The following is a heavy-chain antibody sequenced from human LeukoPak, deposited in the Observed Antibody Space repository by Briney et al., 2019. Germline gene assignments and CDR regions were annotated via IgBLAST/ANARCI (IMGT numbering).Heavy chain of an antibody. J-gene: IGHJ6*02. CDR1: GGTFSNHA. V-gene: IGHV1-69*13. CDR3: ARHSGHSSWYYGLDV. Sequence: SVKVSCKASGGTFSNHAFSWVRQAPGQGLEWMGGIIPIDDSTNYVQKFQDRVMITADEATNIIYMELGSLKSEDTAEYYCARHSGHSSWYYGLDVWGPGTTVIVSS. D-gene: IGHD6-13*01. CDR2: IIPIDDST.